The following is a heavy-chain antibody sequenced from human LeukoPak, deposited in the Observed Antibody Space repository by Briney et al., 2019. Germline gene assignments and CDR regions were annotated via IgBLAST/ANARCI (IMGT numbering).Heavy chain of an antibody. CDR1: GGSISSNNW. D-gene: IGHD2-15*01. J-gene: IGHJ6*03. Sequence: SETLSLTCAVSGGSISSNNWWSWVRQPPGKGLEWLGEIYQSGGTNYNPSLKSRVTISVDTSKNQFSLKLSSVTAADTAVYYCARTTEGYCRGRSCYSYYYYMDVWGKGTTVTVSS. CDR2: IYQSGGT. CDR3: ARTTEGYCRGRSCYSYYYYMDV. V-gene: IGHV4-4*02.